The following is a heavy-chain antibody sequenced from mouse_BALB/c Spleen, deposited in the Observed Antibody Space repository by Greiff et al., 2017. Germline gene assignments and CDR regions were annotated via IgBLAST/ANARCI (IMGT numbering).Heavy chain of an antibody. Sequence: EVQVVESGGGLVQPGGSRKLSCAASGFTFSSFGMHWVRQAPEKGLEWVAYISSGSSTIYYADTVKGRFTISRDNPKNTLFLQMTSLRSEDTAMYYCARSYYGKEAFYAMDYWGQGTSVTVSS. V-gene: IGHV5-17*02. J-gene: IGHJ4*01. CDR2: ISSGSSTI. D-gene: IGHD2-10*01. CDR1: GFTFSSFG. CDR3: ARSYYGKEAFYAMDY.